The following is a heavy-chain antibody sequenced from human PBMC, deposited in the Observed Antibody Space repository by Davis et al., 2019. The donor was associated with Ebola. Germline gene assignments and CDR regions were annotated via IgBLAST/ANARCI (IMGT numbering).Heavy chain of an antibody. CDR1: GFTFSSYA. D-gene: IGHD6-13*01. Sequence: PGGSLRLSCAASGFTFSSYAMSWVRQAPGKGLEWVSAISGSGGSTYYADSVKGRFTISRDNSKNTLYLQMNSLRAEDTAVYYCAKHSSSWDSSYYYYGMDVWGQGTTVTVSS. CDR3: AKHSSSWDSSYYYYGMDV. V-gene: IGHV3-23*01. J-gene: IGHJ6*02. CDR2: ISGSGGST.